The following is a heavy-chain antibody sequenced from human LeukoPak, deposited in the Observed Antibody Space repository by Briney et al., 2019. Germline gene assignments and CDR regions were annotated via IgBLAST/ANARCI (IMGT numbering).Heavy chain of an antibody. CDR3: ARASYSYDINGWVPFDY. CDR1: GNSISSGDNY. D-gene: IGHD3-22*01. Sequence: PSETLSLTCTVSGNSISSGDNYWSWIRQPAGKGLEWIGRIYTSGSTNYNPSLKSRVTISGDTSRNQFSLRLSSVTAADTAVYYCARASYSYDINGWVPFDYWGQGTLVTVSS. V-gene: IGHV4-61*02. J-gene: IGHJ4*02. CDR2: IYTSGST.